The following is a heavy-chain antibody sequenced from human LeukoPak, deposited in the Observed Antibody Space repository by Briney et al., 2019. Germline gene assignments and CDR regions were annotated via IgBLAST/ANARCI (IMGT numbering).Heavy chain of an antibody. CDR3: ALTWIAAAGLYFDY. J-gene: IGHJ4*02. V-gene: IGHV4-59*01. CDR1: GGSTSSYY. CDR2: IYYSGST. Sequence: SETLSLTCTVSGGSTSSYYWSWIRQPPGKGLEWIGYIYYSGSTNYNPSLKSRVTISVDTSKNQFSLKLSSVTAADTAVYYCALTWIAAAGLYFDYWGQGTLVTVSS. D-gene: IGHD6-13*01.